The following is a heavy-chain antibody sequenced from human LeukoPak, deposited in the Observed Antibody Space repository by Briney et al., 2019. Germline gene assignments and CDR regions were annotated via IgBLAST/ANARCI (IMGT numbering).Heavy chain of an antibody. Sequence: GASVKVSCKASGYTFTGYYIHWVRQAPGQGLEWMGWINPNSGGTNYAQKFQGRVTMTRDTSISTAYMELSRLRSDDTAVYYCARVTPGGYSYGEADPWGQGTLVTVSS. CDR1: GYTFTGYY. CDR3: ARVTPGGYSYGEADP. D-gene: IGHD5-18*01. J-gene: IGHJ5*02. CDR2: INPNSGGT. V-gene: IGHV1-2*02.